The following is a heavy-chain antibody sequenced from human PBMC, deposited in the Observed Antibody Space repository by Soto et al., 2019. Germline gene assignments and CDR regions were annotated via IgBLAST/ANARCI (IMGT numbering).Heavy chain of an antibody. V-gene: IGHV4-39*01. Sequence: QLQLQESGPGLVKPSETLSLTCTVSGGSISSSSYYWGWIRQPPGKGLEWIGSIYYSGSTYYNPSLKSRVTISVDTSKNQFSLKLSSVTAADTAVYYCARHSPNYAADYWGQGTLVTVSS. CDR2: IYYSGST. J-gene: IGHJ4*02. CDR1: GGSISSSSYY. D-gene: IGHD2-2*01. CDR3: ARHSPNYAADY.